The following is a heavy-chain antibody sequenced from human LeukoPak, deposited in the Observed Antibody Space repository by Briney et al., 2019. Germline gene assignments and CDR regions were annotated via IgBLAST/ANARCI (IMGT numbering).Heavy chain of an antibody. CDR2: INPNSGDT. V-gene: IGHV1-2*06. D-gene: IGHD2-15*01. Sequence: ASVKVSCKAFGYTFTGYYMHWVRQAPGQGLEWMGRINPNSGDTNYAQKFQGRVTMTRDTSISTAYMELSRLRSDDTAVYYCAREGGRHCSGGSCYSTDWFDPWGQGTLVTVSS. CDR1: GYTFTGYY. J-gene: IGHJ5*02. CDR3: AREGGRHCSGGSCYSTDWFDP.